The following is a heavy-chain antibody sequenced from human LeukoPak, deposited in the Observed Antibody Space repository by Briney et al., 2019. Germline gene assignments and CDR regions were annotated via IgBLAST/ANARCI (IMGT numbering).Heavy chain of an antibody. D-gene: IGHD3-10*01. CDR2: IKKQGSEK. CDR3: VRHAYYVFDI. CDR1: GFSISNW. V-gene: IGHV3-7*01. J-gene: IGHJ3*02. Sequence: GGSLRLSCEASGFSISNWMTWVRQAPGKGLEWVANIKKQGSEKYYVDSVKGRFTIARDNAKNSLYLQMNNLRAEDTAMYYCVRHAYYVFDIWGQGTMVTVSS.